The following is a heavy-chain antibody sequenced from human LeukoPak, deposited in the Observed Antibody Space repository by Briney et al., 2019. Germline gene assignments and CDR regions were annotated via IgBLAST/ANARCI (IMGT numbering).Heavy chain of an antibody. CDR3: AKAARLGPSHFDY. V-gene: IGHV3-33*06. CDR2: IWFDGNNK. CDR1: GFTFTTYG. J-gene: IGHJ4*02. D-gene: IGHD6-25*01. Sequence: PGRSLRLSCAASGFTFTTYGMHWVRQAPGKGLEWVAVIWFDGNNKFYADSVKGRFTVSRDNSKNTLYPHMNSLRGEDTAVYYCAKAARLGPSHFDYWGRGTLVTVSS.